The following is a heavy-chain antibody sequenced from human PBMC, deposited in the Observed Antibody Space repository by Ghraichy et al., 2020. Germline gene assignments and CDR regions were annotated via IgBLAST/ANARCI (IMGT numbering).Heavy chain of an antibody. Sequence: GESLNISCKGSGYSFTSYWIGWVRQMPGKGLEWMGIIYPGDSDTRYSPPFQGQVTISADKSISTAYLQWNSLKASDTAMYYCARQGPRAYSSSCYYLDYWGQGTLVTVSS. V-gene: IGHV5-51*01. D-gene: IGHD6-13*01. J-gene: IGHJ4*02. CDR3: ARQGPRAYSSSCYYLDY. CDR2: IYPGDSDT. CDR1: GYSFTSYW.